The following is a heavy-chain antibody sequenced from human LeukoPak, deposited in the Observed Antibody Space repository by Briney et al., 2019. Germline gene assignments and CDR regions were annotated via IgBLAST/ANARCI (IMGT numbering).Heavy chain of an antibody. Sequence: GGSLRLSCAASGFTVSSNYMSWVRQAPGKGLEWVSVIYSSGSTYYADSVKGRFTISRDNSKNTLHPQMNTLRAEDTAVYYCAKDGRQMRSSWYGHDYWGQGTLVTVSS. CDR1: GFTVSSNY. J-gene: IGHJ4*02. V-gene: IGHV3-53*01. CDR3: AKDGRQMRSSWYGHDY. CDR2: IYSSGST. D-gene: IGHD6-13*01.